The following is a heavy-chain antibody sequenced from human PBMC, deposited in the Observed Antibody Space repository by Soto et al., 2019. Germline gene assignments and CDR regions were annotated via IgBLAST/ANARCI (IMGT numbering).Heavy chain of an antibody. CDR3: AKDPYDTLTGYNNWFDP. V-gene: IGHV4-30-2*01. CDR1: GGSISSGGYS. J-gene: IGHJ5*02. CDR2: IYHSGST. Sequence: SETLSLTCAVSGGSISSGGYSWSWIRQPPGKGLEWIGYIYHSGSTYYNPSLKSRVTISVDRSKNQFSLKLSSVTAADTAVYYCAKDPYDTLTGYNNWFDPWGQGTLVTVSS. D-gene: IGHD3-9*01.